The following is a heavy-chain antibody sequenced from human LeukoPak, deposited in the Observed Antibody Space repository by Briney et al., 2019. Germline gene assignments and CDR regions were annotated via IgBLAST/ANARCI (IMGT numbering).Heavy chain of an antibody. J-gene: IGHJ6*03. CDR1: GGSISSYY. D-gene: IGHD3-22*01. CDR2: IYYSGST. V-gene: IGHV4-59*01. Sequence: SETLSLTCTVSGGSISSYYWSRIRQPPGKGLEWIGYIYYSGSTNYNPSLKSRVTISVDTSKNQFSLKLSSVTAADTAVYYCAKVGDYYDSRGLDPWAGYYYYYMDVWGKGNTVTVSS. CDR3: AKVGDYYDSRGLDPWAGYYYYYMDV.